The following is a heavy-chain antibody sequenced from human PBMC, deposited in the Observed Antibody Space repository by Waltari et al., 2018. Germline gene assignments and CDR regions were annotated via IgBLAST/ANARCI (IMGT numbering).Heavy chain of an antibody. V-gene: IGHV4-4*07. J-gene: IGHJ6*04. D-gene: IGHD3-3*01. Sequence: QVQLQESGPGLVKPSETLSLTCTVSGGSISSYYWSWIRQPAGKGLEWIGRSYTSGSTNYNPALERRVTMSVDTSKNQFSLKLSSVTAADTAVYYCARAGPYDLWSGVPVGQMDVWGKGTTVTISS. CDR1: GGSISSYY. CDR2: SYTSGST. CDR3: ARAGPYDLWSGVPVGQMDV.